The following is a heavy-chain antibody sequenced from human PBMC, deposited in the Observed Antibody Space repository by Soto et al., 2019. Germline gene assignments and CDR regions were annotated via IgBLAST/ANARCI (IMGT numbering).Heavy chain of an antibody. V-gene: IGHV5-51*01. CDR1: GDSFTSYW. Sequence: GESLKISCKGSGDSFTSYWIGWVRQMHGKGLEWMGIIYPGDSDTRYSPSFQGQVTISADKSISTAYLQWSSLKASDTARYYCARHAVTPWYYYGMDVWGQGTTVTVSS. D-gene: IGHD4-4*01. CDR2: IYPGDSDT. J-gene: IGHJ6*02. CDR3: ARHAVTPWYYYGMDV.